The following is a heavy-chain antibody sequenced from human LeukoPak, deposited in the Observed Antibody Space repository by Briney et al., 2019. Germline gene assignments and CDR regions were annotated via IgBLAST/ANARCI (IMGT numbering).Heavy chain of an antibody. CDR3: AKDWHYYGSGSYYNVG. CDR1: GFTFSSYA. CDR2: ISGSGGST. J-gene: IGHJ4*02. Sequence: GGSLRLSCAASGFTFSSYAMSWVRQAPGKGLEWVSVISGSGGSTYYADSVKGRFTISRDNSKNTLYLQMNSLRAEDTAVYYCAKDWHYYGSGSYYNVGWGQGTLVTVSS. D-gene: IGHD3-10*01. V-gene: IGHV3-23*01.